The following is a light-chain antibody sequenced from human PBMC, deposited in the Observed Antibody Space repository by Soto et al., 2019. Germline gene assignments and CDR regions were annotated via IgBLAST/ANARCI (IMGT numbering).Light chain of an antibody. J-gene: IGKJ2*01. Sequence: EIVMTQSPAPPSVSPGERATLSCRASQSVSSGLSWYQQKPGQAPTLLIYGASNRATGIPDRFSGSGSGTEFTLTISRLQSEDYAVYYCQQYNNWPPYTFGQGTKVDIK. CDR2: GAS. CDR1: QSVSSG. V-gene: IGKV3-15*01. CDR3: QQYNNWPPYT.